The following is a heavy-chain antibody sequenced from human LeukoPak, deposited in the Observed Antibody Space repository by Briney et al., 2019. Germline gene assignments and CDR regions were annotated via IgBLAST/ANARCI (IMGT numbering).Heavy chain of an antibody. CDR3: ARHYGP. CDR1: GWSFRGYY. J-gene: IGHJ5*02. D-gene: IGHD3-16*01. Sequence: SETLSLTCAVCGWSFRGYYWSWIRQPPGKGLEWIGEINHSGSTNYNPSLKSRVTISVDTSKNQFSLKLNSVTAADTAVYYCARHYGPWGQGTLVTVSS. V-gene: IGHV4-34*01. CDR2: INHSGST.